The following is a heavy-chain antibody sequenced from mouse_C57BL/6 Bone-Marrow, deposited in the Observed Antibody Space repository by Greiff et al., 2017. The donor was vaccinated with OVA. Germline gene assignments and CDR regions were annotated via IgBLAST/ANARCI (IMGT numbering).Heavy chain of an antibody. V-gene: IGHV1-76*01. CDR2: IYPGSGNT. J-gene: IGHJ1*03. CDR1: GYTFTDYY. CDR3: ARGGNYYGRKYFDV. Sequence: VQVVESGAELVRPGASVKLSCKASGYTFTDYYINWVKQRPGQGLEWIARIYPGSGNTYYNEKFKGKATLTAEKSSSTAYMQLSSLTSEDSAVYFCARGGNYYGRKYFDVWGTGTTVTVSS. D-gene: IGHD1-1*01.